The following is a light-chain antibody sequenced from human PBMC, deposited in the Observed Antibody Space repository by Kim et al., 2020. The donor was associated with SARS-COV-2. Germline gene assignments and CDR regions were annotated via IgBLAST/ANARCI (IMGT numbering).Light chain of an antibody. CDR1: QSVSSN. Sequence: VAPREDATPPSRASQSVSSNLAWFQQKPGQAPRLLLYGASTRAAGVPARFSGSGSGAEFTLPISSLQSEDFAVYYCQQYNNCPRTFGQGTKVDIK. CDR3: QQYNNCPRT. J-gene: IGKJ1*01. CDR2: GAS. V-gene: IGKV3-15*01.